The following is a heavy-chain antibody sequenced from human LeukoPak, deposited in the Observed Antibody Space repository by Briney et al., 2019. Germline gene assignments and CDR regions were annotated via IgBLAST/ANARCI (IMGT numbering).Heavy chain of an antibody. CDR2: MSYNGNDK. Sequence: RSLRLSCAVSGFTFSSFAMHWVRQTPGKGLEWVAGMSYNGNDKYYEDSLKGRFTISRDNPKNTLYLQMNSLRAEDTAVYYCARDPSRFGEYGYFDYWGQGSLVTVSS. V-gene: IGHV3-30*04. J-gene: IGHJ4*02. CDR3: ARDPSRFGEYGYFDY. CDR1: GFTFSSFA. D-gene: IGHD3-10*01.